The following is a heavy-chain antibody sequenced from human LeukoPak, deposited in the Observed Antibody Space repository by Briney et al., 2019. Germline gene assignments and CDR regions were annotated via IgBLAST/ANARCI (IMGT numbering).Heavy chain of an antibody. Sequence: PGRSLRLSCAASGFTFSSYSMNWVRQAPGKGLEWVSSISSSSSYIYYADSVKGRFTISRDNAKNSLYLQMNSLRAEDTAVYYCAKDPLGYSSRGNWFDPWGQGTLVTVSS. J-gene: IGHJ5*02. D-gene: IGHD6-13*01. V-gene: IGHV3-21*04. CDR1: GFTFSSYS. CDR2: ISSSSSYI. CDR3: AKDPLGYSSRGNWFDP.